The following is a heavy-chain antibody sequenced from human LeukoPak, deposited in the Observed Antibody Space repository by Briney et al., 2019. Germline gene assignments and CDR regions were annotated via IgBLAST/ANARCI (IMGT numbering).Heavy chain of an antibody. CDR2: ISSSGYTI. CDR3: ARMNYVSSGWGAPFDD. V-gene: IGHV3-11*04. Sequence: GGSLRLSCAASGFTFSDDYMSWIRQAPGKGLEWVSYISSSGYTIYYADSVKGRFTISRDNAKNSLFLQMNSLRAEDTAVYYCARMNYVSSGWGAPFDDWGQGTLVAVSS. J-gene: IGHJ4*02. D-gene: IGHD1-7*01. CDR1: GFTFSDDY.